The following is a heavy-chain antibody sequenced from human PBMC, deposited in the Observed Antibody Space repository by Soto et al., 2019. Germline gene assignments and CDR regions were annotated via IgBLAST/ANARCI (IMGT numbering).Heavy chain of an antibody. V-gene: IGHV1-3*01. Sequence: GASVKVSSKASGYTFTNYSMHWVRPAPGQRLEWMGWINAGNGNTKYSQKFQGRVTITRDTSASTAYMELSSLRSEDTAVYYCARVYCGGDCSNYSPWFDPWGQGTLVTVSS. CDR1: GYTFTNYS. J-gene: IGHJ5*02. CDR2: INAGNGNT. D-gene: IGHD2-21*01. CDR3: ARVYCGGDCSNYSPWFDP.